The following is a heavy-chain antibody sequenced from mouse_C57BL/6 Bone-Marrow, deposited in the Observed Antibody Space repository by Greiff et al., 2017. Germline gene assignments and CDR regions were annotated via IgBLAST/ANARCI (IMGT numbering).Heavy chain of an antibody. CDR3: ARGYSNYEDY. D-gene: IGHD2-5*01. J-gene: IGHJ2*01. Sequence: VQLQQPGAELVKPGASVKLSCKASGYTFTSYWMQWVKQRPGQGLEWIGEIDPSDSYTNYNQKFKGKATLTVDTSSSTAYMQLSSLTSEDSAVYYCARGYSNYEDYWGQGTTLTVSS. CDR2: IDPSDSYT. V-gene: IGHV1-50*01. CDR1: GYTFTSYW.